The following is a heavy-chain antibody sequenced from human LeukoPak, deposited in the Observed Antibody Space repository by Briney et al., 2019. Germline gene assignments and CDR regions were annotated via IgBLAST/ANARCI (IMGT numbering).Heavy chain of an antibody. CDR1: GGFFSGYY. V-gene: IGHV4-34*01. J-gene: IGHJ4*02. CDR3: ARVNLTYYYDT. D-gene: IGHD3-22*01. CDR2: INHSGST. Sequence: SETLSLTCAVYGGFFSGYYWSWIRQPPGKGLEWIGEINHSGSTNYNPSLKSRVTISVDTSKNQFSLKLSSVTAADTAVYYCARVNLTYYYDTWGQGTLVTVSS.